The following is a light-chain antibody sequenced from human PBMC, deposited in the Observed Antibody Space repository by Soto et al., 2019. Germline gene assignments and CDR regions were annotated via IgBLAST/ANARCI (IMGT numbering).Light chain of an antibody. V-gene: IGLV2-23*01. CDR1: SSDVGGYKL. J-gene: IGLJ3*02. CDR3: SSYAGSSIWV. CDR2: EDS. Sequence: QSALTQPASVSGSPGQSITITCTGTSSDVGGYKLVSWYQQHPGKAPKLIIYEDSKRPSGLFNRFSGSKSGNMASLTISGLQAEDEADYYCSSYAGSSIWVFGGGTKLTVL.